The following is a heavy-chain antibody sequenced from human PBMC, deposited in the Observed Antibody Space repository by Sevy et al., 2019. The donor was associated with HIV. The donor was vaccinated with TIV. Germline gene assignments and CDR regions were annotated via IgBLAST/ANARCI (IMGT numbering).Heavy chain of an antibody. D-gene: IGHD6-19*01. CDR2: IFFDGNIK. V-gene: IGHV3-33*01. CDR3: ARESPSDWYLDS. J-gene: IGHJ4*02. CDR1: GFTFSNYG. Sequence: GGSLRLSCAASGFTFSNYGMHWVRQAPGKGLEWVAAIFFDGNIKYYEDSVKGRFTIFRDNSKNTQYLQMNSLRAEDTAVYYRARESPSDWYLDSWGQGTLVTVSS.